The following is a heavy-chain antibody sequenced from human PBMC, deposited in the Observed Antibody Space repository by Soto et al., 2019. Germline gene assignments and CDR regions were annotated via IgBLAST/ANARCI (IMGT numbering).Heavy chain of an antibody. V-gene: IGHV1-46*03. CDR3: ARDRGYNWNEGSFDY. D-gene: IGHD1-1*01. Sequence: ASVKVSCKASGYTFTIYYMHWVRQAPGQGLEWMGIINPSGGSTSYAQKFQGRVTMTRDTSTSTVYMELSSLRSEDTAVYYCARDRGYNWNEGSFDYWGQGTLVTVSS. CDR1: GYTFTIYY. CDR2: INPSGGST. J-gene: IGHJ4*02.